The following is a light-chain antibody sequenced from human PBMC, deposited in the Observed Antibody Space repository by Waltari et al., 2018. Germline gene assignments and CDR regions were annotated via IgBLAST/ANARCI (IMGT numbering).Light chain of an antibody. CDR2: AAS. Sequence: IQLTQSPSSLSASVGDRVTITCRASQGISRNLAWYQQKPWKAPKLLISAASTLQSGVLLRLRGRASGTGFTRTIRSLQHEDFVTYCGQRLYSYPVTFNHGTRLQLK. CDR3: QRLYSYPVT. V-gene: IGKV1-9*01. CDR1: QGISRN. J-gene: IGKJ5*01.